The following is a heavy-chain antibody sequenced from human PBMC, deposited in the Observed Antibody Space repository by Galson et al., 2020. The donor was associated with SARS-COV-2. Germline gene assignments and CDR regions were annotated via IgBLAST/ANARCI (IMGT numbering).Heavy chain of an antibody. D-gene: IGHD3-10*01. Sequence: TGGSLRLSCAASGFTFSYYGMHWVRQAPGKGLEWLALISYDGSEKHYADSVKGRFTISRDNSKDTLFLQMNSLRLEDTAVYYCGAGIIIVPSARYGLDVWGQGTTVTVSS. CDR1: GFTFSYYG. CDR2: ISYDGSEK. J-gene: IGHJ6*02. CDR3: GAGIIIVPSARYGLDV. V-gene: IGHV3-30*03.